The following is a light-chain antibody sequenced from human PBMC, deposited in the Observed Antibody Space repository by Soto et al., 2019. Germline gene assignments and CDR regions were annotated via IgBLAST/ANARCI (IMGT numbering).Light chain of an antibody. J-gene: IGKJ2*01. V-gene: IGKV1-12*01. CDR3: QQANGFPYT. CDR2: AAS. Sequence: DIQMTQSPSSVSASVGDRVTITCRASQGINIWLAWYQQKPGKAPNLLIYAASSLQSGVPSRFSGSGSGTDFTLTISSLQPEDFATYYCQQANGFPYTFGQGTKLQSK. CDR1: QGINIW.